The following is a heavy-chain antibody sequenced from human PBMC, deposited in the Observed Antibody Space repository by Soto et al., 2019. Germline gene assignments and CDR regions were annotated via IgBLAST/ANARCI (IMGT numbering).Heavy chain of an antibody. CDR2: IIPIFGTA. Sequence: QVQLVQSGAEVKKPGSSLKVSCKASGGTFSSYAISWVRQAPGQGLEWMGGIIPIFGTANYAQKFQGRVTITADESTSTAYMELSSLRSEDTAVYYCARVGGHYYDSSGYYNYWGQGTLVTVSS. J-gene: IGHJ4*02. CDR3: ARVGGHYYDSSGYYNY. V-gene: IGHV1-69*01. CDR1: GGTFSSYA. D-gene: IGHD3-22*01.